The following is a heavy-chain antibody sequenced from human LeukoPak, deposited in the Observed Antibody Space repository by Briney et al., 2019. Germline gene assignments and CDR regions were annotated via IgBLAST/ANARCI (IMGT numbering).Heavy chain of an antibody. J-gene: IGHJ3*02. CDR2: IYYSGST. CDR3: ASGSYPGFAFDI. Sequence: PSGTLSLTCPVSGGRLSRGRYYRSWVRQPPGKGLGRIGYIYYSGSTNYNPSLKSRVTISVDTSKNQFSLKLSSVTAADTAVYYCASGSYPGFAFDIWGQGTMVTVSS. CDR1: GGRLSRGRYY. D-gene: IGHD1-26*01. V-gene: IGHV4-61*01.